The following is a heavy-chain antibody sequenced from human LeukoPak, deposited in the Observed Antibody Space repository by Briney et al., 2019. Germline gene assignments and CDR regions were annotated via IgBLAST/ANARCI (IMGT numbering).Heavy chain of an antibody. CDR2: TYYRSKWYN. J-gene: IGHJ4*02. Sequence: SQTLSLTCAISGDSVSSNSAAWNWIRQSPSRGLEWLGRTYYRSKWYNDYAVPVKSRITINPDTSKNQFSLQLNSVTPEDTAVYYCARDRHYGSGRAGVFDYWGQGTLVTVSS. CDR1: GDSVSSNSAA. CDR3: ARDRHYGSGRAGVFDY. V-gene: IGHV6-1*01. D-gene: IGHD3-10*01.